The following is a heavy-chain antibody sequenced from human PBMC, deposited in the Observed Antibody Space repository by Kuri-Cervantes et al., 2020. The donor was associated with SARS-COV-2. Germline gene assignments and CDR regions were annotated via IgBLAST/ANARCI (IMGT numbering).Heavy chain of an antibody. CDR1: GFTFSSYA. Sequence: LSLTCAASGFTFSSYAMSWVRQAPGKGLEWVSVIYSGGSSTYYADSVKGRFTISRDNSKNTLYLQMNSLRAEDTAVYHCAKDGEPDYWGQGTLVTVSS. J-gene: IGHJ4*02. CDR2: IYSGGSST. V-gene: IGHV3-23*03. D-gene: IGHD2-21*01. CDR3: AKDGEPDY.